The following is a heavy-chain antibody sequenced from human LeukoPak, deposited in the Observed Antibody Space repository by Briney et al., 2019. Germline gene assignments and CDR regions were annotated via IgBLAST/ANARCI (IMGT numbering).Heavy chain of an antibody. J-gene: IGHJ5*02. CDR2: ISAYNGNT. D-gene: IGHD4-17*01. V-gene: IGHV1-18*01. Sequence: GASVKVSCKASGYTFTSYGISWVRQAPGQGLEWMGWISAYNGNTNYAQKFQGRVTITADESTSTAYMELSSLRSEDTAVYYCARDHMTRPLDYGDYVGNWFDPWGQGTLVTVSS. CDR1: GYTFTSYG. CDR3: ARDHMTRPLDYGDYVGNWFDP.